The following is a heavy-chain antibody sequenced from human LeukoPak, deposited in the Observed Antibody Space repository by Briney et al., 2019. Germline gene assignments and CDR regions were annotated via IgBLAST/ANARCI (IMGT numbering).Heavy chain of an antibody. V-gene: IGHV4-34*01. J-gene: IGHJ4*02. CDR1: GGSFSGYY. CDR2: INHSGST. Sequence: SETLSLTCAVYGGSFSGYYWSWIRQPPGKGLEWIGEINHSGSTNYNPSLKSRVTISVDTSKNQFSLKLSSVTAADTAVYYCARGLEGGYDILTGYHYFDHWGQGTLVTVSS. CDR3: ARGLEGGYDILTGYHYFDH. D-gene: IGHD3-9*01.